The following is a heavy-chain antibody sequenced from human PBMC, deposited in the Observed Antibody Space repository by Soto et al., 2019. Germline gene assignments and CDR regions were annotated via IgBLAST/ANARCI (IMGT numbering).Heavy chain of an antibody. Sequence: EVQLLESGGDLVQPGGSLRLSCAGSGFTFSIYAMSWVRQAPGKGLEWVSAISGSGGSTYYADSVKGRFTISRDNSKNTLYLQMNSLRAEDTAVYYCAIQPPPHLNGEYHGGYWGQGTLVTVSS. CDR1: GFTFSIYA. CDR3: AIQPPPHLNGEYHGGY. V-gene: IGHV3-23*01. CDR2: ISGSGGST. D-gene: IGHD7-27*01. J-gene: IGHJ4*02.